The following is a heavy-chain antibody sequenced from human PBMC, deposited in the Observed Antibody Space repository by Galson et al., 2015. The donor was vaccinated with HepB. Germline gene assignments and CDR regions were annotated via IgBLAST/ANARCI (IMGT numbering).Heavy chain of an antibody. J-gene: IGHJ6*02. CDR3: ARDRQGLPYYYYGMDV. CDR1: GGTFSSYA. V-gene: IGHV1-69*01. D-gene: IGHD2-2*01. Sequence: SCKASGGTFSSYAISWVRQAPGQGLEWMGGIIPIFGTANYAQKFQGRVTITADESTSTAYMELSSLRSEDTAVYYCARDRQGLPYYYYGMDVWGQGTTVTVSS. CDR2: IIPIFGTA.